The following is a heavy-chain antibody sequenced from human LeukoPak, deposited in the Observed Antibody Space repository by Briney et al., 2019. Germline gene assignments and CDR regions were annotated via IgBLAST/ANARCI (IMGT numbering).Heavy chain of an antibody. V-gene: IGHV4-4*07. CDR1: GGSISSYY. J-gene: IGHJ6*02. D-gene: IGHD1-26*01. CDR2: IYTSGST. Sequence: SETLSLTCTVSGGSISSYYWSWIRQPAGKGLEWIGRIYTSGSTNYNPSLKSRVTMSVDTSKNQFSLKLSSVTAADTAMYYCARDEGIVGATYYYYYYGMDVWGQGTTVTVSS. CDR3: ARDEGIVGATYYYYYYGMDV.